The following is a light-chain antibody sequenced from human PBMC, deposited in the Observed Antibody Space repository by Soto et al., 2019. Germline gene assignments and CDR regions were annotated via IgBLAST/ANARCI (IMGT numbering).Light chain of an antibody. CDR1: QSVSSY. CDR2: DAS. V-gene: IGKV3-11*01. J-gene: IGKJ2*01. CDR3: QQRSNWYT. Sequence: EIVLTQSPATLSLSPGERATLSCRASQSVSSYLAWYQQKPGQAPRLLIYDASNRATGIPSRFSGSGSGTDFTHTISSIESEDFAVYYCQQRSNWYTFGQGTKLEIK.